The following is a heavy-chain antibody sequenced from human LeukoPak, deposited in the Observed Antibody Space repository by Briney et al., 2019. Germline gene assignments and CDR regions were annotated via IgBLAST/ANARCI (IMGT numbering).Heavy chain of an antibody. D-gene: IGHD1-26*01. Sequence: GGSLRLSCAASGFTFSSYGMHWVRQAPGKGLEWVAVIWYDGSNKYYADSVKGRFTISRDNSKNTLYLQMNSLRAEDTAVYYCARDSGSYASYFDYWGQGTLVTVSS. CDR1: GFTFSSYG. V-gene: IGHV3-33*01. CDR2: IWYDGSNK. J-gene: IGHJ4*02. CDR3: ARDSGSYASYFDY.